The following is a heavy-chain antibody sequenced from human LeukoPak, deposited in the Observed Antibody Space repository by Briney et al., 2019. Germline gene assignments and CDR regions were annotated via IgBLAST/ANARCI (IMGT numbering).Heavy chain of an antibody. CDR1: GFTFSSYE. J-gene: IGHJ4*02. Sequence: GGSLRLSCAASGFTFSSYEMNWVRQAPGKGLEWVSYISSSGSTIYYADSVKGRFTISRDNAKNSLYLQMNSLRAEDTAVYYCARGGLWSGEYYFDYWGQGTLVTVSS. V-gene: IGHV3-48*03. CDR2: ISSSGSTI. D-gene: IGHD3-10*02. CDR3: ARGGLWSGEYYFDY.